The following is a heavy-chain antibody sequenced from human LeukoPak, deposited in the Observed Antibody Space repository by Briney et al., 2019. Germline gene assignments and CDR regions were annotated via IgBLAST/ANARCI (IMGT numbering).Heavy chain of an antibody. J-gene: IGHJ5*02. CDR3: ARGSDVVVAAIWSWFDP. Sequence: GGSLRLPCAASGFTFSSYAMHWVRQAPGKGLEWVAVISYDGSNKYYADSVKGRFTISRDNSKNTLYLQMNSLRAEDTAVYYCARGSDVVVAAIWSWFDPWGQGTLVTVSS. D-gene: IGHD2-15*01. V-gene: IGHV3-30-3*01. CDR1: GFTFSSYA. CDR2: ISYDGSNK.